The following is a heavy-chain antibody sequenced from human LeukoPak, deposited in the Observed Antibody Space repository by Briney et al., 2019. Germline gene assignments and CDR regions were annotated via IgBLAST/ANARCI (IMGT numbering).Heavy chain of an antibody. CDR2: IYHSGST. D-gene: IGHD3-10*01. Sequence: PSQTLSLTCDVSGGSISNGGYSWSWIRQPPGKGLEWIGYIYHSGSTYYNPSLKSRLTISLDRSKNQFSLKLTSVTAADTAVYYCASLGFGNHDFQHWGQGTLVTVSS. V-gene: IGHV4-30-2*01. CDR1: GGSISNGGYS. J-gene: IGHJ1*01. CDR3: ASLGFGNHDFQH.